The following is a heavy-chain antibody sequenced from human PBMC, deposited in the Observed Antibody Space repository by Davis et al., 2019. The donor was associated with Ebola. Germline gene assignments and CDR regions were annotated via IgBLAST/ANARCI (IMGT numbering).Heavy chain of an antibody. CDR2: ISSNGGST. V-gene: IGHV3-64D*08. Sequence: GESLKISCAASGFTFSSYAMHWVRQAPGKGLEYVSAISSNGGSTYYADSVKGRFTISRDNSKNTLYLQMSSLRAEDTAVYYCVKDQQRFGELLWGTFDYWGQGTLVTVSS. CDR3: VKDQQRFGELLWGTFDY. J-gene: IGHJ4*02. CDR1: GFTFSSYA. D-gene: IGHD3-10*01.